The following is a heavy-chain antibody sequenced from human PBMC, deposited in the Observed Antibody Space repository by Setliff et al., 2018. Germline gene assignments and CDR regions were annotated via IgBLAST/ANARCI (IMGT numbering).Heavy chain of an antibody. V-gene: IGHV4-59*11. CDR1: GGSISSHY. J-gene: IGHJ2*01. Sequence: SETLSLTCTVSGGSISSHYWSWIRQPPGKGLEWIGYIHYSGSINYNPSLKSRVTISVDTSKNQFSLKMTSMTAADTAVYYCARDRVGLDSSGYSYWYFDLWGRGTLVTVSS. D-gene: IGHD3-22*01. CDR3: ARDRVGLDSSGYSYWYFDL. CDR2: IHYSGSI.